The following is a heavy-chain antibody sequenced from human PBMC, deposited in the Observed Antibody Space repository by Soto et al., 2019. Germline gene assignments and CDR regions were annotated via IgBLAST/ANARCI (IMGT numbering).Heavy chain of an antibody. V-gene: IGHV3-23*01. CDR2: ISGSGGST. J-gene: IGHJ4*02. Sequence: PGGSLRLSCAVSGATFSRDAMSCVRQASGKGLEWGSAISGSGGSTYYADSVKGRFTISRDNSKNTLYLQMNSLRAEDTAVYYCAKDGVHYGDYAIEFDYWGQGTLVTASS. D-gene: IGHD4-17*01. CDR3: AKDGVHYGDYAIEFDY. CDR1: GATFSRDA.